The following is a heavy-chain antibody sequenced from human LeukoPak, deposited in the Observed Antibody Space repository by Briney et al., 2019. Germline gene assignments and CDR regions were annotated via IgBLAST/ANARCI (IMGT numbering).Heavy chain of an antibody. Sequence: GGSLRLSCAASRFTLSDYYMSWVRQVPGKGLEWISYISSSTTYTNYEESVKGRFTSSRDNAKNSLYLKMHSLRAEDTDVYYCARAVQYYYYDMDVWGQGTTVTVSS. J-gene: IGHJ6*02. CDR1: RFTLSDYY. CDR2: ISSSTTYT. V-gene: IGHV3-11*05. CDR3: ARAVQYYYYDMDV.